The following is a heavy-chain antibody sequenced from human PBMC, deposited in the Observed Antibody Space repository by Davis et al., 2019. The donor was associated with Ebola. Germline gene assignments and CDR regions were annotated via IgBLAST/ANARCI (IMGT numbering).Heavy chain of an antibody. J-gene: IGHJ4*02. V-gene: IGHV3-23*01. D-gene: IGHD3-3*01. Sequence: GESLKISCAASEFSFSSYAMSWVRQAPGKGLEWVSAISGSGNSPDYADSVRGRFTISRDNSKNTLHLQMKSLRAEDTAVYYCAKGGIRFLDYWGQGTPVTVSS. CDR2: ISGSGNSP. CDR3: AKGGIRFLDY. CDR1: EFSFSSYA.